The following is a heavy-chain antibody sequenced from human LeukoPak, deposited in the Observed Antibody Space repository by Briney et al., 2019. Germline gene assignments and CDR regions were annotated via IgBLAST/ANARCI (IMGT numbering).Heavy chain of an antibody. CDR3: ARVQYYYGSGSDEAFDV. J-gene: IGHJ3*01. Sequence: PSETLSLTCTVSGGSISSYYWSWIRQPAGKGLEWIGRIYTSGSTNYNPSLKSRVTMSVDTSKNQFSLKLSSVTAADTAVYYCARVQYYYGSGSDEAFDVWGQGTMVTVSS. D-gene: IGHD3-10*01. CDR1: GGSISSYY. CDR2: IYTSGST. V-gene: IGHV4-4*07.